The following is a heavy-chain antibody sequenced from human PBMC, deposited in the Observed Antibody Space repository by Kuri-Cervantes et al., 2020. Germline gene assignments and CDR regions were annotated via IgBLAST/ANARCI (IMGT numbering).Heavy chain of an antibody. D-gene: IGHD3-10*01. CDR3: ASSYGSGSYYYYYYYGMDV. CDR2: ISYDGSNK. V-gene: IGHV3-30*03. J-gene: IGHJ6*02. Sequence: GESLKISCAASGFTFSSYGMHWVRQAPGKGLEWVAVISYDGSNKYYADSVKGRFTISRDNSKNTLYLQMNSLRAEDTAVYYCASSYGSGSYYYYYYYGMDVWGQGTTVTVSS. CDR1: GFTFSSYG.